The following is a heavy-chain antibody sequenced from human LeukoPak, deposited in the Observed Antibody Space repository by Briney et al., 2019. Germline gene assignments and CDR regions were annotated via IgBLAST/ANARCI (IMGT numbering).Heavy chain of an antibody. V-gene: IGHV4-61*01. CDR1: GDSFSSDSYY. J-gene: IGHJ3*01. Sequence: PSETLSLTCAVSGDSFSSDSYYWHWIRRSPGKGLEWVAFVYYSGRTKYNPSLKSRVAMSIDTSKNQVSLRLRSVTAADTAMYFCVREASTSYYDSSGYYRQTETFDVWGLGTMVTVSS. CDR3: VREASTSYYDSSGYYRQTETFDV. CDR2: VYYSGRT. D-gene: IGHD3-22*01.